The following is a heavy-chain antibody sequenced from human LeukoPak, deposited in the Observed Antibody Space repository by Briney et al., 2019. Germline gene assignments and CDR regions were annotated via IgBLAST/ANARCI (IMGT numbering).Heavy chain of an antibody. V-gene: IGHV4-39*07. CDR3: ARESDRYCFSTSCPNWFDP. D-gene: IGHD2-2*01. CDR2: LYYSGST. J-gene: IGHJ5*02. Sequence: SETLSLTCTVCGGSISSGSYYWGWIRQTPGKGLEWIWSLYYSGSTYYNPSFKSRVTMSVDTSKNQFSLKLKPVPAADTAVYYCARESDRYCFSTSCPNWFDPWGQGTLVTVS. CDR1: GGSISSGSYY.